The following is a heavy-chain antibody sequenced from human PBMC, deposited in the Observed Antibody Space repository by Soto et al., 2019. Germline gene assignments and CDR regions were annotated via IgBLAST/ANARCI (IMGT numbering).Heavy chain of an antibody. CDR3: ARDRGCSSTSCYPGNWFDP. Sequence: SETLSLTCAVSGGSIRSGGYSWSWIRQPPGKGLEWIGYIYHSGSTYYNPSLKSRVTISVDRSKNQFSLKLSSVTAADTAVYYCARDRGCSSTSCYPGNWFDPWGQGTLVTVSS. CDR1: GGSIRSGGYS. V-gene: IGHV4-30-2*01. D-gene: IGHD2-2*01. J-gene: IGHJ5*02. CDR2: IYHSGST.